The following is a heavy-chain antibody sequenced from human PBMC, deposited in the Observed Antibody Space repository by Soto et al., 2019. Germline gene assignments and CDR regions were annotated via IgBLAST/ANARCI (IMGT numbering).Heavy chain of an antibody. J-gene: IGHJ4*02. CDR3: ATGVRDGYRHFDY. Sequence: SETLSLTCTVSGGSISSGGYYWSWIRQHPGKGLEWIGYIYYSGSTYYNPSLKSRVTISVDTSKNQFSLKLSSVTAADTAVYYCATGVRDGYRHFDYWGQGTLVTV. CDR2: IYYSGST. D-gene: IGHD5-12*01. V-gene: IGHV4-31*03. CDR1: GGSISSGGYY.